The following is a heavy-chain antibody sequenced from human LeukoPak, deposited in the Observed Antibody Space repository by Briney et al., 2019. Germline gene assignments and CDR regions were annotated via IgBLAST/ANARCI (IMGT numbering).Heavy chain of an antibody. CDR3: ARGGIVGATIRAFDI. J-gene: IGHJ3*02. Sequence: SETLSLTCTVSGGSISSGSYYWSWIRQPAGKGLEWIGRIYTSGSTNYNPSLKSRVTISVDTSKNQFSLKLSSVTAADTAVYYCARGGIVGATIRAFDIWGQGTMVTVSS. CDR2: IYTSGST. V-gene: IGHV4-61*02. D-gene: IGHD1-26*01. CDR1: GGSISSGSYY.